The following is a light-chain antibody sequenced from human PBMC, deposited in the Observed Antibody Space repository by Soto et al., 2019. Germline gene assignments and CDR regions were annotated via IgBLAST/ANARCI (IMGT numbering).Light chain of an antibody. CDR1: QSVSVRF. CDR3: QQRSNGPPIR. V-gene: IGKV3-11*01. Sequence: HYPGTLSLSPGERATLSCRASQSVSVRFLAWYQQKPGQAPRLLMYDASNRATGIPARFSGSGSGTDFTLTISSLEPEDFAVYYCQQRSNGPPIRFGDGTRLEIK. J-gene: IGKJ5*01. CDR2: DAS.